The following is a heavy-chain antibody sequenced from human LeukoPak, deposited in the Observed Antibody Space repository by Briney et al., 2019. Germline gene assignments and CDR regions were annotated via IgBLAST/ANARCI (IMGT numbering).Heavy chain of an antibody. V-gene: IGHV1-18*01. J-gene: IGHJ4*02. CDR3: ARDQSDIVVVVAANPFDY. D-gene: IGHD2-15*01. Sequence: GASVKVSCKASGYTFSGYGITWVRQAPGQGLEWMGWISVYNGNTNYAQKVQGRVTMTTDTSTSTAYMELRSLRSDDTAVYYCARDQSDIVVVVAANPFDYWGQGTLVTVSS. CDR2: ISVYNGNT. CDR1: GYTFSGYG.